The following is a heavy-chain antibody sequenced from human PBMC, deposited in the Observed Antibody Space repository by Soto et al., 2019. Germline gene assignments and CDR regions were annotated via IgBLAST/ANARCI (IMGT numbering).Heavy chain of an antibody. V-gene: IGHV1-18*01. Sequence: QVQLVQSGAEVQKPGASVRVSCKPSGYTFSDYGISWVRQAPGQGLEWMGWVNIYRGTTNYAQKFQGRVTMTTDTSTTTAYLDLTSLTSDDTAVYYCARERGGYSYGDSCGQGTLVTVSS. J-gene: IGHJ4*02. CDR1: GYTFSDYG. D-gene: IGHD5-18*01. CDR2: VNIYRGTT. CDR3: ARERGGYSYGDS.